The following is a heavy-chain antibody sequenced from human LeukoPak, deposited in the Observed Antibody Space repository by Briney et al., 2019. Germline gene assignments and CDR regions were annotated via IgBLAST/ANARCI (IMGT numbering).Heavy chain of an antibody. Sequence: PGESLKISCKGSGYSFTSYWIGWVRQMPGKGMEWMGIIYPGDSDTRYSPSFQGQVTISADKSISTAYLQWSSLKASDTAMYYCARATSSTTHEFDYWGQGTLVTVSS. D-gene: IGHD2-2*01. CDR1: GYSFTSYW. J-gene: IGHJ4*02. V-gene: IGHV5-51*01. CDR2: IYPGDSDT. CDR3: ARATSSTTHEFDY.